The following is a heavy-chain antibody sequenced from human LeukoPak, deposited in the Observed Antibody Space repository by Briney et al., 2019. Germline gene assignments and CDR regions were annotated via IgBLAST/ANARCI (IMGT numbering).Heavy chain of an antibody. J-gene: IGHJ6*03. CDR3: ARETTRDRFMDV. CDR1: GASISSYY. Sequence: PSETLSLTCTVSGASISSYYWSWIRQPPGKGLEWIGYMSDSGSTYYNPSLKSRVTVSVDTSKNQFSLKVTSVTAADTAVYYCARETTRDRFMDVWGKGTTVTVSS. D-gene: IGHD4-17*01. V-gene: IGHV4-59*12. CDR2: MSDSGST.